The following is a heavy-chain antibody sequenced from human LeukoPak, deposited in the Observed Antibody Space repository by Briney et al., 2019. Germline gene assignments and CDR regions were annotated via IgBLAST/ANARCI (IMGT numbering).Heavy chain of an antibody. J-gene: IGHJ5*02. Sequence: ASVQVSCKASGYTFTSYGISWVRQAPGQGLEWMGWISGYNGNTNYAQKFQGRVTITTDESTSTAYMELSSLRSEDTAVYYCARDPVMATINNWFDPWGQGTLFIVSS. V-gene: IGHV1-18*01. CDR1: GYTFTSYG. D-gene: IGHD5-24*01. CDR2: ISGYNGNT. CDR3: ARDPVMATINNWFDP.